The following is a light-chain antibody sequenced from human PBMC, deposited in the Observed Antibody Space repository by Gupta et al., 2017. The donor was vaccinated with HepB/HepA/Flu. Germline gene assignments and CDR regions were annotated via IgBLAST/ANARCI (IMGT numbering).Light chain of an antibody. V-gene: IGLV2-14*01. Sequence: QSALTQPASVSGSPGQSITISCTGTSSDVGGYNYVSWYQQHPGKAPKLMIYDVTNRPSGVSNRFSGSKSGNTASLTISGLQAEDEADYYCTSYRSSRTRYVFGTGTKVTVL. CDR3: TSYRSSRTRYV. CDR1: SSDVGGYNY. CDR2: DVT. J-gene: IGLJ1*01.